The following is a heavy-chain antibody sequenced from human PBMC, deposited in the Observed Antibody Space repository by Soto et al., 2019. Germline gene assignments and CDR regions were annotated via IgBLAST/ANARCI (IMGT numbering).Heavy chain of an antibody. CDR3: AKVSGYSYGYNVDY. CDR2: ISGGGGGT. Sequence: SGGSLRLSCAASGFTFSSYGMSWVRQAPGKGLEWVSSISGGGGGTYYADSVKGRFTISRDNSKNTLYLQMNSLRAEDTAVYYCAKVSGYSYGYNVDYWGQGTLVTVSS. D-gene: IGHD5-18*01. V-gene: IGHV3-23*01. CDR1: GFTFSSYG. J-gene: IGHJ4*02.